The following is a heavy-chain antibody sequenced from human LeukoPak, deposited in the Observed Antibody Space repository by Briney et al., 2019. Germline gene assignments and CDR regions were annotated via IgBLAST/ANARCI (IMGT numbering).Heavy chain of an antibody. CDR3: AKAQGEYCSSTSCAPSD. J-gene: IGHJ4*02. D-gene: IGHD2-2*01. CDR2: ISTSTIIL. CDR1: GFTFSTYT. Sequence: GGSLRLSCAASGFTFSTYTMNWVRQAPGKGLEWLSYISTSTIILSYADSVKGRFTISRDNSKNTLYLQMNSLRAEDTAVYYCAKAQGEYCSSTSCAPSDWGQGTLVTVSS. V-gene: IGHV3-48*01.